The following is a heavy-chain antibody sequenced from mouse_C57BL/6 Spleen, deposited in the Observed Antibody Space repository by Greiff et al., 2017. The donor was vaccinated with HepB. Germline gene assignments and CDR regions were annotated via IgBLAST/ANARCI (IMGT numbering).Heavy chain of an antibody. Sequence: QVQLKQPGPELVKPGASVKISCKASGYAFSSSWMNWVKQRPGKGLEWIGRIYPGDGDTNYNGKFKGKATLTADKSSSTAYMQLSSLTSEDSAVYFCASYYGTWDYALDYWGQGTSVTVSS. CDR3: ASYYGTWDYALDY. V-gene: IGHV1-82*01. CDR1: GYAFSSSW. CDR2: IYPGDGDT. J-gene: IGHJ4*01. D-gene: IGHD1-1*01.